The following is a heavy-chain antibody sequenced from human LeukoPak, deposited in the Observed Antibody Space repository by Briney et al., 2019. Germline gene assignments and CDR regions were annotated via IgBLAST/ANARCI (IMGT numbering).Heavy chain of an antibody. Sequence: PSETLSLTCTVSGGYISSSSYYWGWIRQPPGKGLEWIGSIYYSGSTYYNPSLKSRVTISVDTSKNQFSLKLSSVTAADTAVYYCAREDGGSYPTFDYWGQGTLVTVSS. J-gene: IGHJ4*02. V-gene: IGHV4-39*07. CDR3: AREDGGSYPTFDY. D-gene: IGHD1-26*01. CDR2: IYYSGST. CDR1: GGYISSSSYY.